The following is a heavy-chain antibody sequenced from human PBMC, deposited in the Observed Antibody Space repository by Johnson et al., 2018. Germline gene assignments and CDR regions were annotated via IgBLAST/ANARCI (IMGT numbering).Heavy chain of an antibody. CDR2: IWYDGSNK. D-gene: IGHD3-10*01. CDR1: GFTFSGYG. J-gene: IGHJ6*02. CDR3: ARGRRGSRNYYGMDV. Sequence: QVQLVQSGGAVVQPGRSLRLSCAASGFTFSGYGMHWVRQAPGKGLEWVSVIWYDGSNKYYADSVKGRIIISRDNSRKTLDLQMKSLRAEDTAVYYCARGRRGSRNYYGMDVWGQGTTVTVSS. V-gene: IGHV3-33*01.